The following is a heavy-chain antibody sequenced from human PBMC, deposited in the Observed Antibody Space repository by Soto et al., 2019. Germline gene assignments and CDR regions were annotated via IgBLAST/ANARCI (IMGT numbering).Heavy chain of an antibody. V-gene: IGHV5-51*01. CDR1: GYSFTNYW. D-gene: IGHD3-3*01. Sequence: GESLKISCKGSGYSFTNYWIGWVRQMPGKGLEWMGMIYPDDSDTKYSPSFQGQVTFSADKSINTAYLQWSSLKASDTAIYYCARLEWLSLAAWFDPWGQGTLVTAPQ. CDR3: ARLEWLSLAAWFDP. CDR2: IYPDDSDT. J-gene: IGHJ5*02.